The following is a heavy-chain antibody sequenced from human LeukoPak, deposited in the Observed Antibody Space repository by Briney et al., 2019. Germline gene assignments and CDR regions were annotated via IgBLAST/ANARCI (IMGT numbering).Heavy chain of an antibody. Sequence: ASVKVSCKASGYTFTGYYIHWVRQAPGQGLEWVGWISPNNGGTNYAQKFQGRVIMTRDTSISTAYMELRRLRSDDTAVYYCARVLQNGDYWGQGTLVTVSS. D-gene: IGHD4-11*01. V-gene: IGHV1-2*02. CDR2: ISPNNGGT. CDR3: ARVLQNGDY. CDR1: GYTFTGYY. J-gene: IGHJ4*02.